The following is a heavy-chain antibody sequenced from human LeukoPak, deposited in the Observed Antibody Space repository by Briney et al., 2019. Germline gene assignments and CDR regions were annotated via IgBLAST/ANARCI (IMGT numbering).Heavy chain of an antibody. J-gene: IGHJ5*02. CDR1: GYTFTSYG. V-gene: IGHV1-18*01. CDR3: ARDPYCSGGSCFDWFDP. D-gene: IGHD2-15*01. Sequence: ASVKVSCKASGYTFTSYGISWVRQAPGQGLEWMGWISAYIGNTNYAQKLQGRVTMTTDTSTSTAYMELRSLRSDDTAVYYCARDPYCSGGSCFDWFDPWGQGTLVTVSS. CDR2: ISAYIGNT.